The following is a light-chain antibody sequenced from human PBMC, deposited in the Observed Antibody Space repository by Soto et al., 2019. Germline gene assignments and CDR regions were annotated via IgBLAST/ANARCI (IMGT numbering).Light chain of an antibody. CDR3: QQSYSTLYT. CDR2: AAS. J-gene: IGKJ2*01. Sequence: DIQMTQSPSSLSASVGDRVTITCRASQSISSYFNWYQQKPGKAPKLLIYAASSLQSGVPSRFSGSRSGTDFTLTISSLQPEDIATYYCQQSYSTLYTFGQGTKLEIK. CDR1: QSISSY. V-gene: IGKV1-39*01.